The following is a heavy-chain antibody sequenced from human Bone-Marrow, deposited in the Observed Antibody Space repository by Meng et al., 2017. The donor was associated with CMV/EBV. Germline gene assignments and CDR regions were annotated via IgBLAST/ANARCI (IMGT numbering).Heavy chain of an antibody. CDR2: IIPVLGIA. Sequence: QVQLVQSGAEVKKPGSSVKVSCKASGGTSNTYAITWVRQAPGQGLEWMGRIIPVLGIAIYAQKLQGRVTMTTDTSTSTAYMELRSLRSDDTAVYYCAWGSETYYFDYWGQGTLVTVSS. V-gene: IGHV1-69*02. J-gene: IGHJ4*02. CDR3: AWGSETYYFDY. D-gene: IGHD3-16*01. CDR1: GGTSNTYA.